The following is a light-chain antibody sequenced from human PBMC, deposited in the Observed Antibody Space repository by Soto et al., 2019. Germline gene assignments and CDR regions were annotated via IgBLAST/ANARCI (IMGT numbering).Light chain of an antibody. V-gene: IGKV3-20*01. CDR2: GAS. J-gene: IGKJ4*01. Sequence: EIVLTQSPGTLSLSPGERASLSCRASQSLGNSYLAWYQQRAGQAPRLLIYGASSRATSIPDRFSGSGSGADFTLAISRLEPEDFAVYYCHQYGISPLTFGGGTKVEIK. CDR1: QSLGNSY. CDR3: HQYGISPLT.